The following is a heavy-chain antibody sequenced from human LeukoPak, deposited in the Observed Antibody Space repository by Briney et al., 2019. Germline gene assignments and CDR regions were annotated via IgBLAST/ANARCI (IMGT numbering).Heavy chain of an antibody. CDR3: AKSNGYGFVDI. V-gene: IGHV4-39*07. Sequence: SETLSLTCIVSGGSISTTNYYWGWIRQPPGKGLEWIGNMFYSGSTYSSPSLKSRVTISLDTSRNQFSLKLNSVTAADTAVYYCAKSNGYGFVDIWGQGTMVTVSS. CDR2: MFYSGST. CDR1: GGSISTTNYY. D-gene: IGHD3/OR15-3a*01. J-gene: IGHJ3*02.